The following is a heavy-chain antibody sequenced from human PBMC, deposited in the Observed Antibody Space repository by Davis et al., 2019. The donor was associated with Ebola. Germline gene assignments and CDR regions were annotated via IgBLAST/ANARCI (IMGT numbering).Heavy chain of an antibody. V-gene: IGHV3-73*01. D-gene: IGHD6-19*01. J-gene: IGHJ4*02. CDR1: GFTFSGSS. CDR2: IRSKANSYAT. CDR3: SSAVAGSDY. Sequence: PGGSLRLSCAASGFTFSGSSMHWVRQASGKGLEWVGHIRSKANSYATAYAASVKGRFTISRDDSKNTAYLQMNSLKSEDTAVYYCSSAVAGSDYWGQGTRVTVSS.